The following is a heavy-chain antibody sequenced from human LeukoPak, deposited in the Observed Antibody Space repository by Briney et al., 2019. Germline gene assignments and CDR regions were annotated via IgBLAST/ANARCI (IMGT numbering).Heavy chain of an antibody. CDR1: GGSISSYY. Sequence: SEPLSLTCTVSGGSISSYYWNWIRQPPGKALEWIGYIYYSESTNYNPSLKSRVTISVDTSKNQCSLKLSSVTAADTAVYYCAGRLWRRDGYNLSAFDIWGQGTMVTVSS. D-gene: IGHD5-24*01. CDR2: IYYSEST. CDR3: AGRLWRRDGYNLSAFDI. V-gene: IGHV4-59*01. J-gene: IGHJ3*02.